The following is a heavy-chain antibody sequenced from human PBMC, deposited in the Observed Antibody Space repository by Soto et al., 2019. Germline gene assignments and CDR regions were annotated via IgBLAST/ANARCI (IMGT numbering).Heavy chain of an antibody. D-gene: IGHD6-19*01. CDR3: ARAGAVAGHAFDI. CDR2: VIAKIGNI. CDR1: GGTFSSYS. V-gene: IGHV1-18*04. Sequence: ASVKVSCKAPGGTFSSYSINWVRQAPGQGLEWMGRVIAKIGNIKFVRKLQGRVTMTTDKSTSTAYMELRSLRSDDTAVYYCARAGAVAGHAFDIWGQGTMVTVSS. J-gene: IGHJ3*02.